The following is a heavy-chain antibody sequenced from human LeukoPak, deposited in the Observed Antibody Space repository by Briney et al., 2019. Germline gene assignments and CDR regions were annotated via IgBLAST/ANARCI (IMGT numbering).Heavy chain of an antibody. CDR1: GGSISGYY. CDR3: ARTILWFGEFPDDFDI. J-gene: IGHJ3*02. D-gene: IGHD3-10*01. CDR2: IYYSGST. Sequence: SETLSLTCTVSGGSISGYYWSWIRQPPGKGLEWIGYIYYSGSTNYNPSLQSRVTISVDTSKNQFSLKLSSVTATDTAVYYCARTILWFGEFPDDFDIWGQGTMVSVS. V-gene: IGHV4-59*01.